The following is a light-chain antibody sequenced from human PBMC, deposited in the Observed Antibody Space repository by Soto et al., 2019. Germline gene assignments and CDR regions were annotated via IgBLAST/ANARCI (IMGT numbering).Light chain of an antibody. CDR1: QSVGTK. J-gene: IGKJ2*01. Sequence: EILMTQSPATLSVSPGEGATLSCRASQSVGTKLAWYQQKPGQAPRLLIFGVSTRATGVPARFSGSGSATDFSLTSISLESEDFAVYYCQQYSDWPPQYTFGQGTKVEIK. CDR3: QQYSDWPPQYT. V-gene: IGKV3-15*01. CDR2: GVS.